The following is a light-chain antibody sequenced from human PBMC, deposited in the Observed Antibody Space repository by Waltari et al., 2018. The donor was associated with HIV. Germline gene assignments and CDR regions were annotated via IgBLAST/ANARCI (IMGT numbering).Light chain of an antibody. V-gene: IGLV3-1*01. CDR1: KLGEKY. CDR3: QTWDSNTGV. CDR2: QDN. J-gene: IGLJ3*02. Sequence: SYELTQPPSVSVSPGQTVSITCSGDKLGEKYACWYQQRPGQSPLLVIYQDNQRPSGIPERFAGSNAGNTATLTIGGTQAMDEADYYCQTWDSNTGVFGGGTKLTVL.